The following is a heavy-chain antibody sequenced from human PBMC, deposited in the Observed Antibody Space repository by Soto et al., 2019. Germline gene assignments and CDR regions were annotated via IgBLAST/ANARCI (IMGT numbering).Heavy chain of an antibody. Sequence: EVQLVESGGGVLRPGGSLRLSCGASGFTFDDYGMSWARQAPGKGLEWVSGVNWNGGSTGYADSVKGRFTISRDNAKNSLYLQMNSLRAEDTAFYYCVRGASLNFDYWGQGTLVTVSS. D-gene: IGHD1-26*01. CDR3: VRGASLNFDY. CDR1: GFTFDDYG. J-gene: IGHJ4*02. V-gene: IGHV3-20*04. CDR2: VNWNGGST.